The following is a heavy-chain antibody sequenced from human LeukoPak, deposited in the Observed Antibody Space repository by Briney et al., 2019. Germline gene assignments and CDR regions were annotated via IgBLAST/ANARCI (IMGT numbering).Heavy chain of an antibody. CDR1: GFSLSTRGAG. CDR3: ARESGYSSSWYGDWFDP. Sequence: SGPTLGKPTQTLTLTCTFSGFSLSTRGAGVGWIRQPPKKALEGLALISWNDNIRYTPSLKSRLTITQDTSTNQAVPTMTNITPVDTATYYCARESGYSSSWYGDWFDPWGQGTLVTVSS. V-gene: IGHV2-5*01. J-gene: IGHJ5*02. D-gene: IGHD6-13*01. CDR2: ISWNDNI.